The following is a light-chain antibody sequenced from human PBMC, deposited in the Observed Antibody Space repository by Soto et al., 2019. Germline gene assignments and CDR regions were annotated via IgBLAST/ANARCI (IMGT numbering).Light chain of an antibody. Sequence: EIVLTQSPATLSLSPGERATLSCRASQSVSSYLAWYQQKPGQAPRLLIYDASNMATGIPARFSGSGSGKDFTLTISSLEPEDLAVYYCQQRSNWLVSFGPGTKVDIK. CDR2: DAS. J-gene: IGKJ3*01. CDR1: QSVSSY. V-gene: IGKV3-11*01. CDR3: QQRSNWLVS.